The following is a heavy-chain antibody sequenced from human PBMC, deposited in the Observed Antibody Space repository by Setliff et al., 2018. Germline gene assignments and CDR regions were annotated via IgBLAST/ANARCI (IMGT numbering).Heavy chain of an antibody. D-gene: IGHD3-10*01. CDR3: AREGVRPGYGSGSLRYRAYYFDF. J-gene: IGHJ4*02. V-gene: IGHV4-4*08. CDR2: IFNSGST. Sequence: PSETLSLTCTVSGGSISSYYWSWIRQSPGKGLEWIGTIFNSGSTFYSPSLKSRVTMSVDTSKNQLSLKLSSVTAADTAVYYCAREGVRPGYGSGSLRYRAYYFDFWGQGTLVTVSS. CDR1: GGSISSYY.